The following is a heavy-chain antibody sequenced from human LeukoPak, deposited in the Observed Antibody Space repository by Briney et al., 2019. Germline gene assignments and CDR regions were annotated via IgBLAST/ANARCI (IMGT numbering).Heavy chain of an antibody. Sequence: GGSLRLSCAASGFTFSSYWMSWVRQAPGKGLEWVANIKQDGSEKYYVDSVKGRFTISRDNAKNSLYLQVNSLRAEDTAVYYCARASIAARRQFDYWGQGTPVTVSS. CDR3: ARASIAARRQFDY. J-gene: IGHJ4*02. D-gene: IGHD6-6*01. CDR1: GFTFSSYW. CDR2: IKQDGSEK. V-gene: IGHV3-7*01.